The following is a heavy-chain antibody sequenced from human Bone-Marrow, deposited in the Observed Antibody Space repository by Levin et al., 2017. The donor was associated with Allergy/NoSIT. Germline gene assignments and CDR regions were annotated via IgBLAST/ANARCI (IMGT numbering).Heavy chain of an antibody. CDR1: GGTFSSYA. Sequence: VASVKVSCKASGGTFSSYAISWVRQAPGQGLEWMGGIIPIFGTANYAQKFQGRVTITADESTSTAYMELSSLRSEDTAVYYCARRGPQGVFYWGQGTLVTVSS. D-gene: IGHD3-10*01. J-gene: IGHJ4*02. CDR3: ARRGPQGVFY. CDR2: IIPIFGTA. V-gene: IGHV1-69*13.